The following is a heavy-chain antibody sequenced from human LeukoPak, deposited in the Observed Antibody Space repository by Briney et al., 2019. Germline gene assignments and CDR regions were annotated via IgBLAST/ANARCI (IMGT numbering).Heavy chain of an antibody. CDR3: ASAPGYCSSTSCYAMSYYYYYGMDV. D-gene: IGHD2-2*01. J-gene: IGHJ6*04. Sequence: SETLSLTCAVYGGSFSGYYWSWIRQPPGKGLEWIGEINHSGSTNYNPSLKSRVIISVDTSKNQFSLKLSSVTAADTAVYYCASAPGYCSSTSCYAMSYYYYYGMDVWGKGTTVTVSS. V-gene: IGHV4-34*01. CDR1: GGSFSGYY. CDR2: INHSGST.